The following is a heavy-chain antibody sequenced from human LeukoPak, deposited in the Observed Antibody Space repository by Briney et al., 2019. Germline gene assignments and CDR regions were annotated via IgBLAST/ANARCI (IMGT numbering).Heavy chain of an antibody. J-gene: IGHJ6*03. V-gene: IGHV4-39*01. D-gene: IGHD2-21*02. CDR3: ARSRGDLPYYYYYYMDV. CDR2: IYYSGST. CDR1: GGSISSSSYY. Sequence: SETLSLTCTVSGGSISSSSYYWGWIRQPPGKGLEWIGSIYYSGSTYYNPSLKSRVTISVDTSKNQFSLKLSSVTAADTAVYYCARSRGDLPYYYYYYMDVWGKGTTVTISS.